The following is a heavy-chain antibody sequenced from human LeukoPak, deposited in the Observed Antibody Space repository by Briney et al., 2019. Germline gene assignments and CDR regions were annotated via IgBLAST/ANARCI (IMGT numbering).Heavy chain of an antibody. V-gene: IGHV4-59*01. J-gene: IGHJ4*02. CDR1: GDSISTYY. CDR2: IYYRVTS. Sequence: SETLSLTCTVSGDSISTYYWSWIRQPPGKGLEWIGYIYYRVTSDYNPSLKSRVTMSVDMSTRQVSLKLSSVTAADTAVYYCARAVGGDGSGSLWGPGTLVTVSS. D-gene: IGHD3-10*01. CDR3: ARAVGGDGSGSL.